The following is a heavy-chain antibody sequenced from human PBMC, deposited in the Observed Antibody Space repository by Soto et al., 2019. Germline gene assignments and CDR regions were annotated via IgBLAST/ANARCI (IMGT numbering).Heavy chain of an antibody. CDR2: IYHSGST. Sequence: QLQLQESGSGLVKPSQTLSLTCAVSGGSISSGGYSWSWIRQPPGKGLEWIGYIYHSGSTNYNPSRQSRVTPSVDRAKNQFSLKLSSVPAADTAVYYCARGGTTVTTFSFWGQGTLVTVSS. CDR1: GGSISSGGYS. J-gene: IGHJ1*01. D-gene: IGHD4-17*01. V-gene: IGHV4-30-2*01. CDR3: ARGGTTVTTFSF.